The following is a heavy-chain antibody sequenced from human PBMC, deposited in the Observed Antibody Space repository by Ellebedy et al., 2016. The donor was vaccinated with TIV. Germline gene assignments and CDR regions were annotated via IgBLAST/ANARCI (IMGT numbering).Heavy chain of an antibody. CDR3: ARGSRGGNYYYGSGRLDY. D-gene: IGHD3-10*01. V-gene: IGHV4-34*01. CDR1: GGSFSGYY. CDR2: INHSGST. J-gene: IGHJ4*02. Sequence: SQTLSLTXAVYGGSFSGYYWSWIRQPPGKGLEWIGEINHSGSTNYNPSLKSRVTISVDTSKNQFSLKLSSVTAADTAVYYCARGSRGGNYYYGSGRLDYWGQGTLVTVSS.